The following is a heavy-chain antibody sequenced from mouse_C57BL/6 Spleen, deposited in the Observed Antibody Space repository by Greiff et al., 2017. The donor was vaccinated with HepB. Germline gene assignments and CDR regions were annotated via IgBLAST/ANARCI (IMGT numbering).Heavy chain of an antibody. D-gene: IGHD2-1*01. CDR1: GFTFSSYA. V-gene: IGHV5-4*01. CDR2: ISDGGSYT. Sequence: DVQLVESGGGLVKPGGSLKLSCAASGFTFSSYAMSWVRQTPEKRLEWVATISDGGSYTYYPDNVKGRFTISRDNAKNNLYLQMSHLKSEDTAMYYCARDGNYAAWFAYWGQGTLVTVSA. CDR3: ARDGNYAAWFAY. J-gene: IGHJ3*01.